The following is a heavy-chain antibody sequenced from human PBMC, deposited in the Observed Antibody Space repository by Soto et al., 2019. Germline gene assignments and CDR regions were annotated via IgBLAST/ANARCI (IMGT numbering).Heavy chain of an antibody. CDR3: ARPLLLWFGGPFDY. Sequence: GSLRLSCAASGFTFSSYAMHWVRQAPGKGLEWVAVISYDGSNKYYADSVKGRFTISRDNSKNTLYLQMNSLRAEDTAVYYCARPLLLWFGGPFDYWGQGTLVTVSS. V-gene: IGHV3-30-3*01. J-gene: IGHJ4*02. CDR1: GFTFSSYA. CDR2: ISYDGSNK. D-gene: IGHD3-10*01.